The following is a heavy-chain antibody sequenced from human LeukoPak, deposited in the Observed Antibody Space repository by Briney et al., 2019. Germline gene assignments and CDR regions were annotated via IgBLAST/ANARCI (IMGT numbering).Heavy chain of an antibody. D-gene: IGHD2-21*02. CDR3: ARVGDYDFYRFEY. CDR2: IIPIFGTA. CDR1: GGTFCSYA. V-gene: IGHV1-69*13. J-gene: IGHJ4*02. Sequence: SVKVSCKASGGTFCSYAISWVRQAPGQGLEWMGGIIPIFGTANYAQKFQGRVTITADESTSTAYMELSSLRSEDTAVYYCARVGDYDFYRFEYWGQGNLVTVSS.